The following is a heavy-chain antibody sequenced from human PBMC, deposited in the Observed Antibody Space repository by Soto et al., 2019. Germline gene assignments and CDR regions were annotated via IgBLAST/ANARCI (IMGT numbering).Heavy chain of an antibody. CDR2: IDVGSGNA. V-gene: IGHV1-58*01. D-gene: IGHD6-13*01. CDR1: GFTFSTSA. CDR3: GRDIYVSTAAAGPDY. J-gene: IGHJ4*02. Sequence: SVKVSCKTSGFTFSTSAVHWVRQARGHRLQWIGWIDVGSGNANYAQMLQERVTISRDMSTSTAYMELSSLRSEDTAVYYCGRDIYVSTAAAGPDYWGQGTLVTVSS.